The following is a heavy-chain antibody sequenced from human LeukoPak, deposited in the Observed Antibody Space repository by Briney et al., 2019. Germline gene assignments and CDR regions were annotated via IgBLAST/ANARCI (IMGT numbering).Heavy chain of an antibody. D-gene: IGHD3-10*01. Sequence: PGGSLRLSCEASGFTLSSYSMNWVRQAPGKGLEWVSYISYSSGTIYYADSVEGRFTISRDNAKNSLYLQMSSLRAEDTAVYYCARERGWATYYRLNAFDIWGQGTRVTVSS. CDR1: GFTLSSYS. CDR2: ISYSSGTI. V-gene: IGHV3-48*01. J-gene: IGHJ3*02. CDR3: ARERGWATYYRLNAFDI.